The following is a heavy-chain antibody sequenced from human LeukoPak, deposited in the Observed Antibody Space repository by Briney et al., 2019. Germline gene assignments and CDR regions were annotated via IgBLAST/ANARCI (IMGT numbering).Heavy chain of an antibody. D-gene: IGHD4-17*01. V-gene: IGHV1-2*02. Sequence: GASVKVSCKASGYTFTGYYMHWVRQAPGQGLEWMGWINPNSGVTNYAQKFQGRVTMTRDTSISAAYMELSRLRSDDTAVYYCARHFHPAETTGGYFDLWGRGTLVTVSA. CDR3: ARHFHPAETTGGYFDL. CDR1: GYTFTGYY. CDR2: INPNSGVT. J-gene: IGHJ2*01.